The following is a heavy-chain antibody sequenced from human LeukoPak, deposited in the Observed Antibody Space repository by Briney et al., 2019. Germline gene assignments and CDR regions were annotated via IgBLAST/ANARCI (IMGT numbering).Heavy chain of an antibody. J-gene: IGHJ6*02. CDR3: AKGVVYYFYYDMDV. Sequence: GGSLRLSCAASGFTFSSYAMSWVRQAPGKGLEWVSAISGSGGYTYYADSVKGRFTTSRDNSKNTLYLQMNSLRAEDTAVYYCAKGVVYYFYYDMDVWGQGTTVTVSS. V-gene: IGHV3-23*01. CDR1: GFTFSSYA. CDR2: ISGSGGYT.